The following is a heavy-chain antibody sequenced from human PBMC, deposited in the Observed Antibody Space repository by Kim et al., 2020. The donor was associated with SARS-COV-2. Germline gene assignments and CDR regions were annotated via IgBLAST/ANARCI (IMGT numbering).Heavy chain of an antibody. Sequence: SETLSLTCTVSGGSISSYYWSWIRQPPGKGLEWIGYIYYSGSTNYNPSLKSRVTISVDTSKNQFSLKLSSVTAADTAVYYCARALIWPPPLLYSSGPRGGWFDPWGQGTLITVSS. CDR3: ARALIWPPPLLYSSGPRGGWFDP. V-gene: IGHV4-59*13. CDR2: IYYSGST. J-gene: IGHJ5*02. CDR1: GGSISSYY. D-gene: IGHD6-19*01.